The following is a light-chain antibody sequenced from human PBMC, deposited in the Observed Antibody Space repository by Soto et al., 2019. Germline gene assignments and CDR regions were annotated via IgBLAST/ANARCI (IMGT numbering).Light chain of an antibody. CDR1: SSDVGAYNF. J-gene: IGLJ1*01. V-gene: IGLV2-14*03. CDR2: DVS. Sequence: QSALTQPASVSGSRGQSITISCTGTSSDVGAYNFVSWYQQHPGKLPKLMIFDVSRRPSGVSDRFSGSKSGNTASLTISGLQAEYEGDYYCSSYTTSSTHVFGSGTKVTVL. CDR3: SSYTTSSTHV.